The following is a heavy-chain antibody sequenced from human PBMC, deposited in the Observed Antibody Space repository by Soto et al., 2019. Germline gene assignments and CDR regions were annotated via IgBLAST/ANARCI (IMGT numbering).Heavy chain of an antibody. D-gene: IGHD4-4*01. CDR1: GGSISSYY. Sequence: SETLSLTCTVSGGSISSYYWSWIRQPPGKGLEWIGYIYYSGSTNYNPSLKSRVTISVDTSKNQFSLKLSSVTAADTAVYYCARATTVPTEHYYYYMDVWGKGTTVTVSS. V-gene: IGHV4-59*08. J-gene: IGHJ6*03. CDR2: IYYSGST. CDR3: ARATTVPTEHYYYYMDV.